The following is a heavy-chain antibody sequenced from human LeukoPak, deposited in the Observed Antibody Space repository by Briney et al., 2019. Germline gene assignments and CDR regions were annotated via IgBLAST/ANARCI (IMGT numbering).Heavy chain of an antibody. CDR2: IIPIFGTA. D-gene: IGHD3-22*01. CDR1: GGTFSSYA. CDR3: ARYYYDSSGYPNYYYYYYMDV. J-gene: IGHJ6*03. V-gene: IGHV1-69*13. Sequence: SVKVSCKASGGTFSSYAISWVRQAPGQGLEWMGGIIPIFGTANYAQKFQGRVTITADESTSTAYMELSSLRSEDTAVYYCARYYYDSSGYPNYYYYYYMDVWGKGTTVTISS.